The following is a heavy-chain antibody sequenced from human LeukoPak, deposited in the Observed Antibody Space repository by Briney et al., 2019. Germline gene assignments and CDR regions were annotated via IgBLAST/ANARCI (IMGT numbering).Heavy chain of an antibody. D-gene: IGHD6-13*01. J-gene: IGHJ4*02. CDR2: ISGNAGST. CDR3: ARGTSAGGPISPFDF. Sequence: GGSLRLSCAASGFTFSSYAMSWVRQAPGKGLEWVSAISGNAGSTYYADSVKGRFSISRDNAKNTVYLQMNSLRAEDTGIYYCARGTSAGGPISPFDFWGQGTVVTVSS. CDR1: GFTFSSYA. V-gene: IGHV3-23*01.